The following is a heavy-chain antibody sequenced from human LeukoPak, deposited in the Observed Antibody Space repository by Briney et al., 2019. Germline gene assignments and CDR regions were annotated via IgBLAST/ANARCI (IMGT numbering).Heavy chain of an antibody. V-gene: IGHV3-30*04. J-gene: IGHJ2*01. Sequence: SGGSLRLSCAASGFTFSSYSMHWVRQAPGKGLEWAAVLSTIGGREYYADSVKGRFTISRDTSKNTLYLQMDGLRVEDTALYYCARAFAGAPFGLWGRGTLVTVSS. CDR1: GFTFSSYS. CDR2: LSTIGGRE. CDR3: ARAFAGAPFGL. D-gene: IGHD3-10*01.